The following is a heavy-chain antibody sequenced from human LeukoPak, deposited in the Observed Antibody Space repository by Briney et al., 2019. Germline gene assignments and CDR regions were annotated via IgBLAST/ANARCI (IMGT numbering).Heavy chain of an antibody. D-gene: IGHD4-17*01. V-gene: IGHV1-18*01. Sequence: GASVKVSCKASGYTFTSYGISWVRQAPGQGLEWMGWISAYNGNTNYAQKLQGRVTMTTDTSTSTAYMELRSLRSDDTAVYYCARFMGYGDYAYYYYGMDVWGQGTTVTVSS. J-gene: IGHJ6*02. CDR3: ARFMGYGDYAYYYYGMDV. CDR2: ISAYNGNT. CDR1: GYTFTSYG.